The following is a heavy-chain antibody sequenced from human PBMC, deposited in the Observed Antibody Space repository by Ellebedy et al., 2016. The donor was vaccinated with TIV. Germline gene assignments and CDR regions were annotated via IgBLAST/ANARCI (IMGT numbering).Heavy chain of an antibody. J-gene: IGHJ4*02. D-gene: IGHD6-19*01. CDR2: INQDGSDK. CDR3: ARRVAGKASFDY. CDR1: GFAFDTDW. V-gene: IGHV3-7*01. Sequence: GESLKISCAAFGFAFDTDWMTWVRQVPGKGLEWVANINQDGSDKSYVDSVEGRFTISGDNAKNSLYLQMNSLRAEDTAVYYCARRVAGKASFDYWGQGTLVTVSS.